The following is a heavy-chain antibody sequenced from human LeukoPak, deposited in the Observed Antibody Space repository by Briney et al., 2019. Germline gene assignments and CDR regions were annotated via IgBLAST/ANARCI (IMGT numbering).Heavy chain of an antibody. CDR2: LYSDGNT. CDR1: GFSVSDKY. J-gene: IGHJ5*02. Sequence: GGSLRLSCAASGFSVSDKYVSWVRQAPGKGLEWVSTLYSDGNTYYGDSVKGRFAISRDNSKNTVYLQMNSLRPEDTAIYYCAKEGSCSGRSCYNGWFDPWGQGTLVAVSS. D-gene: IGHD2-15*01. V-gene: IGHV3-66*02. CDR3: AKEGSCSGRSCYNGWFDP.